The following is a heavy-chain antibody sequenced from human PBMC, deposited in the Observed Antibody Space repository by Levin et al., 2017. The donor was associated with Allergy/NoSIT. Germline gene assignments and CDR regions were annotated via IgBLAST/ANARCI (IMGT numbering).Heavy chain of an antibody. Sequence: SCAASGFTFSSYGMHWVRQAPGKGLEWVAVISYDGSNKYYADSVKGRFTISRDNSKNTLYLQMNSLRAEDTAVYYCAKDGPDCTNGVGYFDYWGQGTLVTVSS. CDR1: GFTFSSYG. D-gene: IGHD2-8*01. CDR3: AKDGPDCTNGVGYFDY. V-gene: IGHV3-30*18. J-gene: IGHJ4*02. CDR2: ISYDGSNK.